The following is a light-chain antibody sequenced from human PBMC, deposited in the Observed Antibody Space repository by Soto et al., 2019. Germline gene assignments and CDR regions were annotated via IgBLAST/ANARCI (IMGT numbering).Light chain of an antibody. CDR3: YSTDNSGGPRGV. Sequence: SYELTQPPSVSVSPGQTARITCSGDALPKTYAYWYQQKSGRAPVLVIYEDNKRPPAIPERFSGSTSGTMVTLTISGAQVEDEADYYCYSTDNSGGPRGVFGGGTKLTVL. CDR2: EDN. J-gene: IGLJ2*01. V-gene: IGLV3-10*01. CDR1: ALPKTY.